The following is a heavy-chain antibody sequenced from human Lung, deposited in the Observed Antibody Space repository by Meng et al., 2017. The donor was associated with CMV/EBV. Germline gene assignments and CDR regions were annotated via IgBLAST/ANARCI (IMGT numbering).Heavy chain of an antibody. CDR3: ARTLGSAVGMGWFDP. J-gene: IGHJ5*02. CDR2: ILYSGST. D-gene: IGHD6-13*01. V-gene: IGHV4-59*01. Sequence: GSLRLSCTVSGGSITTYSWSWIRQPPGKRLEWIGYILYSGSTNYNPSLRSRVTISVDTSKNQFSLKLSSATAADTAVYHCARTLGSAVGMGWFDPWGQGXLVTVSS. CDR1: GGSITTYS.